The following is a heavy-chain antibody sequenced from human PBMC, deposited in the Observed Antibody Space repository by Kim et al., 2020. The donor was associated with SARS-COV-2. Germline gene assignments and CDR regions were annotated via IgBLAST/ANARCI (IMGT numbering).Heavy chain of an antibody. CDR3: ARGASIHDF. CDR1: GYTFNNFD. CDR2: MNPNTGNT. J-gene: IGHJ4*02. D-gene: IGHD3-16*01. Sequence: ASVKVSCKACGYTFNNFDIHWVRQIPGQGLEWMGYMNPNTGNTVYAQKFQDRVAMTRDTSRSTAYMELRSLRSEDTAIYYCARGASIHDFWGQGTLVTVSS. V-gene: IGHV1-8*01.